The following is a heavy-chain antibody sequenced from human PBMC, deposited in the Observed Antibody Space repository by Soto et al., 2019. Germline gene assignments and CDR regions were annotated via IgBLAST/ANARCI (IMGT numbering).Heavy chain of an antibody. D-gene: IGHD4-17*01. CDR2: IIPIFGTA. CDR1: GGTFSSYA. J-gene: IGHJ6*02. Sequence: QVQLVQSGAEVKKPGSSVKVSCKASGGTFSSYAISWVRQAPGQGLEWMGGIIPIFGTANYAQKFQGRVTITADESTSTAYMELSSLRSEDTAVYYCARERATVTDQILYYYYGMDVWGQGTTVTVSS. CDR3: ARERATVTDQILYYYYGMDV. V-gene: IGHV1-69*12.